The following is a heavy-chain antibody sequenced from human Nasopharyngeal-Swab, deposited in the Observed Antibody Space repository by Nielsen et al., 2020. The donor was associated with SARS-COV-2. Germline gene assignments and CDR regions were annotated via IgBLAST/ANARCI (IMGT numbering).Heavy chain of an antibody. CDR3: AKGGGSYYNGFDS. CDR2: INGNSGEI. D-gene: IGHD3-10*01. J-gene: IGHJ4*02. Sequence: SLKISCVASGFTFGDFAMHWVRQAPGKGLEWVSSINGNSGEIGYADSVKGRFTISRDNAKNSVYLQMNSLRTEDTALYYCAKGGGSYYNGFDSWGQGTPVTVSS. V-gene: IGHV3-9*01. CDR1: GFTFGDFA.